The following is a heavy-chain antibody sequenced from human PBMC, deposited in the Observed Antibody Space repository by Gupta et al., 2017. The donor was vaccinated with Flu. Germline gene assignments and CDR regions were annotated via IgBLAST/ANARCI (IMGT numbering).Heavy chain of an antibody. Sequence: EVQLVESGGGLVQPGGSLRHSCAASGFTFSNYAMNWVRQSPGKGLEWVSYSSSSSSTIYYTDSVKGRFTISRDNAKKSLYLQMNSLRAEDTAVYYCARDVYSYGNGCFDYWGQGTPVTVSS. J-gene: IGHJ4*02. D-gene: IGHD5-18*01. CDR3: ARDVYSYGNGCFDY. CDR1: GFTFSNYA. V-gene: IGHV3-48*01. CDR2: SSSSSSTI.